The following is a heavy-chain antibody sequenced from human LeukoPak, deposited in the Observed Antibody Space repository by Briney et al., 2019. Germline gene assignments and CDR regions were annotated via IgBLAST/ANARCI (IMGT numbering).Heavy chain of an antibody. CDR3: VGTKYSDY. V-gene: IGHV3-9*01. J-gene: IGHJ4*02. D-gene: IGHD1-1*01. CDR1: GFTFDDYA. CDR2: ISWNSGSI. Sequence: PGRSLRLSCAASGFTFDDYAMHWVRQAPGKGLEWVSGISWNSGSIGYADSVKGRFTISRDNAKNSLYLQMNSLRAEDTALYYCVGTKYSDYWGQGTLVTVSS.